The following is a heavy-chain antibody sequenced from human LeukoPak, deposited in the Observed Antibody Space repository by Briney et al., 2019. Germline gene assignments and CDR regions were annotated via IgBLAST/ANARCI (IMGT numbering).Heavy chain of an antibody. CDR1: GFTCSSYG. J-gene: IGHJ4*02. V-gene: IGHV3-23*01. CDR2: ISSRGGST. Sequence: QPGGSLRLSCAASGFTCSSYGMSWVRQAPGKGLEWVSAISSRGGSTYYVDSVKGRFTISRDNSKNTLYLQMNSLRAEDTAVYYCAKRSDYGGNWNYFDYWGQGTPVTVSS. CDR3: AKRSDYGGNWNYFDY. D-gene: IGHD4-23*01.